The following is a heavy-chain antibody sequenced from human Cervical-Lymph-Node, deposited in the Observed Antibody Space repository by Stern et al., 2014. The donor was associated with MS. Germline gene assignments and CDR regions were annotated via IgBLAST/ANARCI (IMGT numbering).Heavy chain of an antibody. CDR2: FYPGDSDT. V-gene: IGHV5-51*01. J-gene: IGHJ4*02. CDR3: ARDYGDYAFDY. Sequence: EVQLVESGAEGKKPGESLKISCKGSGYSFTANWIAWVPQMPGKGLEGMVIFYPGDSDTIYSPSFQGQVTISSDKSISTAYLQWSSLKASDTAMYYCARDYGDYAFDYWGQGTLVTVSS. CDR1: GYSFTANW. D-gene: IGHD4-17*01.